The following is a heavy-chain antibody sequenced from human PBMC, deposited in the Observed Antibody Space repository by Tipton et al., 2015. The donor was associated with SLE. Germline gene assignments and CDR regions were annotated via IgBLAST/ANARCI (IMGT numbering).Heavy chain of an antibody. J-gene: IGHJ5*02. Sequence: TLSLTCTVSGGSISFDYWSWIRQSAGRGLEWIGRIYSSGDRDYNPSLRSRVTMSIDTSKNQFSLKLNSVTAADTAVYYCARGQHQLGRFDPWGQGTLVTVSS. CDR2: IYSSGDR. CDR3: ARGQHQLGRFDP. CDR1: GGSISFDY. D-gene: IGHD1-1*01. V-gene: IGHV4-4*07.